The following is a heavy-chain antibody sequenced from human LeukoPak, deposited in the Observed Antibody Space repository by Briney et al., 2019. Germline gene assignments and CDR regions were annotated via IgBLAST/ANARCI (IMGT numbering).Heavy chain of an antibody. V-gene: IGHV3-23*01. CDR2: IFGSGGST. J-gene: IGHJ4*02. CDR1: GFTFSSYA. CDR3: AKTTTGYSSGRFPGWPVDY. D-gene: IGHD6-19*01. Sequence: GGSLRLSCAASGFTFSSYAMYWVRQAPGKGLEWVSGIFGSGGSTHYADSVKGRFTISRDNSKNTVYLQMTSLRSEDTALYYCAKTTTGYSSGRFPGWPVDYWGPGALVTVSS.